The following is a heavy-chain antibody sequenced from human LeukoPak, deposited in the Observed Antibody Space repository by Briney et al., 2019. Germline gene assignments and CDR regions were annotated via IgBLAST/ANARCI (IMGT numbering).Heavy chain of an antibody. D-gene: IGHD4-17*01. CDR1: GFTFSTYP. CDR3: ARRRGDQEFYYFDN. Sequence: PGGSLRLSCAASGFTFSTYPMHWVRQAPGKGLEYVAAITSNGNSAYYANSVKGRFTISRDSSKNTLYLQMGSLRAEDMAVYYCARRRGDQEFYYFDNWGQGTLVTVSS. J-gene: IGHJ4*02. CDR2: ITSNGNSA. V-gene: IGHV3-64*01.